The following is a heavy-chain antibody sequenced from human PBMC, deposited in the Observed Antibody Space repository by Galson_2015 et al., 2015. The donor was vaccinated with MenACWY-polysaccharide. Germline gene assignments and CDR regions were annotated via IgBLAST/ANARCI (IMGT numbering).Heavy chain of an antibody. CDR2: INQDGSEK. D-gene: IGHD1-26*01. Sequence: SLRLSCAASGFTFSNFWMSWVRQAPGKGLEWVASINQDGSEKHYVDSVMVQFTVSRDNAKNSLYLQMNSLRAEDTAVYYCARTRIVGAHWFDCWGQGTLVTVSS. V-gene: IGHV3-7*01. J-gene: IGHJ4*02. CDR1: GFTFSNFW. CDR3: ARTRIVGAHWFDC.